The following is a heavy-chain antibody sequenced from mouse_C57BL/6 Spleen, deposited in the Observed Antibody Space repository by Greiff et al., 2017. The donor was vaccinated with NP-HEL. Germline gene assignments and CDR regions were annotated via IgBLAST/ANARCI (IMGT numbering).Heavy chain of an antibody. Sequence: VQLQQSGAELMKPGASVKLSCKATGYTFTGYWIEWVKQRPGHGLEWIGEILPGSGSTNYNEKFKGKVTFTADTSSNTAYMQRSSLATEDSAIYYCARGPQPIGYAMDYWGQGTSVTVSS. J-gene: IGHJ4*01. CDR3: ARGPQPIGYAMDY. CDR2: ILPGSGST. V-gene: IGHV1-9*01. CDR1: GYTFTGYW.